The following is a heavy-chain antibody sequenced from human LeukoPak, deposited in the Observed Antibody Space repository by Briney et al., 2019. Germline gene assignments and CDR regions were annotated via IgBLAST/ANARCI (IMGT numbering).Heavy chain of an antibody. D-gene: IGHD5-24*01. V-gene: IGHV1-3*01. CDR1: GYTFSTYT. Sequence: ASVKVSCKTSGYTFSTYTMHWVRQAPGQRLEWMGWINAGNSNTKFSQKFQGRVTITRDTSASTAYMEMSSLRSEDTALYYCAREIDRDDYNRFFDYWGQGTLVTVSS. CDR2: INAGNSNT. CDR3: AREIDRDDYNRFFDY. J-gene: IGHJ4*02.